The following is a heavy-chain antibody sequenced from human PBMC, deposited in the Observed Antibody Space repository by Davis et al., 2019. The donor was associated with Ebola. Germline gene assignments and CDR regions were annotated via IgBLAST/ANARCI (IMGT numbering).Heavy chain of an antibody. CDR1: GGSITSYQ. V-gene: IGHV4-59*01. Sequence: MPSETLSLTCTVSGGSITSYQWNWVRQSPGKGLEWLGSIHSSGTTNYNPSLKSRVTISMDTSQNQFSLRLNSVTPADTAVYYCAKDNPLRWFGPWGQGTPVTVSS. CDR2: IHSSGTT. D-gene: IGHD1-14*01. CDR3: AKDNPLRWFGP. J-gene: IGHJ5*02.